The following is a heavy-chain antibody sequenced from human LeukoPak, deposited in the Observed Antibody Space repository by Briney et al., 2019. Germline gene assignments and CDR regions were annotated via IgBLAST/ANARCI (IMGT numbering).Heavy chain of an antibody. D-gene: IGHD1-26*01. CDR2: ISGSGVGSGTRT. CDR1: GFTFSSYA. CDR3: ARDGYSGSYYRLYYFFMDV. Sequence: GGSLRLSCAASGFTFSSYAMSWVRQAPGKGLEWVSGISGSGVGSGTRTHYADSVKGRFTISRDNSKNTLYLQMNSLRAEDTAVYYCARDGYSGSYYRLYYFFMDVWGKGTTVTVSS. J-gene: IGHJ6*03. V-gene: IGHV3-23*01.